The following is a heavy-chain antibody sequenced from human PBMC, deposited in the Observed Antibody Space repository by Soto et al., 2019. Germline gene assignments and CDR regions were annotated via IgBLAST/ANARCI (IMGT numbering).Heavy chain of an antibody. CDR2: ISSPSTAM. J-gene: IGHJ4*02. CDR1: GFSFSSYT. CDR3: ATSFGVYWFSLAY. Sequence: EVQLVESGGGLVQPGGSLRLSCAASGFSFSSYTMNWVRQAPGKGLEWLAYISSPSTAMYYADSVKGRFTISRDNAENSLFPQMTSLTDEDTAVYYCATSFGVYWFSLAYWGQGSLVTVSS. D-gene: IGHD4-17*01. V-gene: IGHV3-48*02.